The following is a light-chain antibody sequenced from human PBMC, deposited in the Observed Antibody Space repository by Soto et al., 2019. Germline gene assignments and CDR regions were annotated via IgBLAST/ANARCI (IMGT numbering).Light chain of an antibody. CDR2: DVS. CDR1: SSDVGGYNY. Sequence: QSALTQPASVSGSPGQSITISCTGTSSDVGGYNYVSWYQQHPGKAPKLMIYDVSNQPSGVSNRFSGSESGNTASLTISGLQAEDEADYYCSSYTSSSTLVVFGGGTKVTVL. J-gene: IGLJ2*01. CDR3: SSYTSSSTLVV. V-gene: IGLV2-14*01.